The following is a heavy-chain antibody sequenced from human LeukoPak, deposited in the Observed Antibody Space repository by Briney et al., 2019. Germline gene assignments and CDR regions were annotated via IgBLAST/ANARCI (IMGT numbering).Heavy chain of an antibody. CDR2: ISAYNGNT. J-gene: IGHJ6*03. CDR3: ARDVYYDILTGDYYYYMDV. CDR1: GYTISNYG. D-gene: IGHD3-9*01. V-gene: IGHV1-18*01. Sequence: GASVKVSCKASGYTISNYGISWVRQAPGQGLEWMGWISAYNGNTNYAQKLQGRVTMTTDTPTSTAYMELRSLRSDDTAVYYCARDVYYDILTGDYYYYMDVWGKGTTVTVSS.